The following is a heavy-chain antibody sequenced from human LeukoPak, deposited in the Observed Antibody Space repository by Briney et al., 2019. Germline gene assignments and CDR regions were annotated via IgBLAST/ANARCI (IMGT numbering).Heavy chain of an antibody. D-gene: IGHD1-26*01. V-gene: IGHV3-74*01. J-gene: IGHJ4*02. CDR2: INSDGSRT. CDR3: ARVRIVGAMAWSHYFDY. Sequence: PGGSLRLSCAASGFTFSSYWMHWVRQAPGKGLVWVSRINSDGSRTSYADSVKGRFTISRDNAKNTLYLQMNSLRAEDTAVYYCARVRIVGAMAWSHYFDYWGQGTLVTVSS. CDR1: GFTFSSYW.